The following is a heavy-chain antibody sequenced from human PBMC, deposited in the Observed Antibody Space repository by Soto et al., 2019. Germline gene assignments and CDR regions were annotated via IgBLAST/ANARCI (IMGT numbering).Heavy chain of an antibody. D-gene: IGHD6-13*01. CDR1: GGSISSGGYY. J-gene: IGHJ4*02. CDR2: INSSRIGAIT. V-gene: IGHV4-31*01. CDR3: ARGLTAAH. Sequence: SETLSLTCTVSGGSISSGGYYCTCIRQNPGKGLEWIGYINSSRIGAITYYHPSLKSPMTISVYTSKHHFSLKLTTVTAAGTAEYYSARGLTAAHWGQGTLVTVSS.